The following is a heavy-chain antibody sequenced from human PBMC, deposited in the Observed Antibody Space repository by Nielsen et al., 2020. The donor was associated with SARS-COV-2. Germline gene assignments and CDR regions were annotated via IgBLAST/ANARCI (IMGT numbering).Heavy chain of an antibody. J-gene: IGHJ3*02. CDR1: GYTFTDYY. CDR2: INPDSGGT. V-gene: IGHV1-2*06. D-gene: IGHD2-21*01. Sequence: ASVKVSCKASGYTFTDYYIHWVRQAPGQGLEWMGRINPDSGGTDYAQKFQGRVTMTRDTSISTAYMELTRLRSDDTAVYYCARELRVGMAINGAFDNWGQGTMVTVSS. CDR3: ARELRVGMAINGAFDN.